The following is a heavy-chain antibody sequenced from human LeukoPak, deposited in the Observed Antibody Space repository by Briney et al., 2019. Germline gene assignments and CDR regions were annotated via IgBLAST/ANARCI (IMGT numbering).Heavy chain of an antibody. Sequence: PSETLSLTCAVYGGSFSGYYWSWIRQPPGKGLEWIGEINHSGSTNYNPSLKSRVTISVDTSKNQFSLKQSSVTAADTAVYYCARAKNYYGSGSYYRYNWFDPWGQGTLVTVSS. V-gene: IGHV4-34*01. CDR2: INHSGST. CDR3: ARAKNYYGSGSYYRYNWFDP. D-gene: IGHD3-10*01. J-gene: IGHJ5*02. CDR1: GGSFSGYY.